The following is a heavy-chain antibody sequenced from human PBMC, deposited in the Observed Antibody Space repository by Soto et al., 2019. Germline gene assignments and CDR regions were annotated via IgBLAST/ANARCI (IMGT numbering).Heavy chain of an antibody. D-gene: IGHD6-19*01. CDR1: GFTFSSYA. CDR2: ISGSGGST. J-gene: IGHJ4*02. V-gene: IGHV3-23*01. Sequence: EVQLLESGGGLVQPGGSLRLSCAASGFTFSSYAMSWVRQAPGKGLEWVSAISGSGGSTYYADSVKGRFTISRDNSKNPLYLQMNSLRAEDTAVYYCAKVSAVAGAFDYWGQGTLVTVSS. CDR3: AKVSAVAGAFDY.